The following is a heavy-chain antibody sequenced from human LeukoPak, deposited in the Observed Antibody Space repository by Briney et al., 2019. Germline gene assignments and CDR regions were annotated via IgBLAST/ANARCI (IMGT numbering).Heavy chain of an antibody. Sequence: PSETLSLTCAVYGGSFSGYYWSWIRQPPGKGLEWIGEINHSGSTNYNPSLKSRVTISVDTSKNQFSLKLSSVTAADTAVYYCARGRYFDWLFLFDYWGQGTLVTVSS. D-gene: IGHD3-9*01. CDR2: INHSGST. CDR1: GGSFSGYY. V-gene: IGHV4-34*01. J-gene: IGHJ4*02. CDR3: ARGRYFDWLFLFDY.